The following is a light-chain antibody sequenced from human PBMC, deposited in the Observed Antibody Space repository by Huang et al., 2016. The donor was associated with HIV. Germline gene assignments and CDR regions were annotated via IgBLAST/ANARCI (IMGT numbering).Light chain of an antibody. CDR2: GAF. CDR1: QSVSSN. Sequence: EIVMTQSPVTLSVSPGERAALSCRASQSVSSNLAWYQQNPGQAPRLLIYGAFNRATGSPARFNGSWSGTAFTLTISSLQSEDFAVYYCQQYNNWPRNTFGQGTKLDIK. V-gene: IGKV3-15*01. CDR3: QQYNNWPRNT. J-gene: IGKJ2*01.